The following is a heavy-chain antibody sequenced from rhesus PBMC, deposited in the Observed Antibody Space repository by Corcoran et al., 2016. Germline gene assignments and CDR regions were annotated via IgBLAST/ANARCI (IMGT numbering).Heavy chain of an antibody. CDR2: FRGSSGTT. CDR1: GDSIRDNY. V-gene: IGHV4-165*02. CDR3: ARSGVTATVY. Sequence: QVQLQESGPGLVKPSDTLSLICSISGDSIRDNYWNWILQPPGKGLEWIGYFRGSSGTTSYNPSLKSRVTISTDTSKNQFSLTLNSVTAADTAVYYCARSGVTATVYWGQGVLVTVSS. J-gene: IGHJ4*01. D-gene: IGHD5-36*01.